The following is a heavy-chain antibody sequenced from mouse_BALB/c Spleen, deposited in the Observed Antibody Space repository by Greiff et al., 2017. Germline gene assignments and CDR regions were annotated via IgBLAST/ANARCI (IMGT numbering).Heavy chain of an antibody. J-gene: IGHJ3*01. CDR1: GYSITSDYA. Sequence: EVQLQESGPGLVKPSQSLSLTCTVTGYSITSDYAWNWIRQFPGNKLEWMGYISYSGSTSYNPSLKSRISITRDTSKNQFFLQLNSVTTEDTATYYCASSCYYGNPAWFAYWGQGTLVTVSA. CDR3: ASSCYYGNPAWFAY. CDR2: ISYSGST. V-gene: IGHV3-2*02. D-gene: IGHD2-1*01.